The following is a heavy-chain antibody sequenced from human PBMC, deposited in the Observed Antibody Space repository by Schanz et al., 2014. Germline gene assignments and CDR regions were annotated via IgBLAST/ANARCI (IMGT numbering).Heavy chain of an antibody. J-gene: IGHJ6*02. CDR1: GFTVNTNY. CDR3: AKALKPYIASRNGLDV. V-gene: IGHV3-30*18. CDR2: ISKDGSSK. Sequence: VQLVESGGGLIQPGGSLRLSCAVSGFTVNTNYMSWVRQAPGKGLEWVAVISKDGSSKYSADSVKGRFIISRDNSKNTLYLQMNSLRPDDTAVYYCAKALKPYIASRNGLDVWGHGTTVTVSS. D-gene: IGHD3-16*01.